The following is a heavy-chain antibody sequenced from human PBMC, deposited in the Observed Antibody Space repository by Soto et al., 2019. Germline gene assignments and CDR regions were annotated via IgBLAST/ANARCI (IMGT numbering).Heavy chain of an antibody. J-gene: IGHJ6*02. CDR3: ARDWVYYGMDV. D-gene: IGHD3-16*01. CDR1: GFTFSSYG. V-gene: IGHV3-30*03. Sequence: PGGSLRLSCAASGFTFSSYGMHWFRQAPGKGLEWVAVISYDGSNKYYADSVKGRFTISRDNSKNTLYLQMNSLRAEDTAVYYCARDWVYYGMDVWGQGTTVTVSS. CDR2: ISYDGSNK.